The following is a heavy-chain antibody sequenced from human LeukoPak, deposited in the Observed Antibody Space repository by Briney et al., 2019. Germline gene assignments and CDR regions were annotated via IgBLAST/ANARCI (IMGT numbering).Heavy chain of an antibody. CDR3: ARDPYYYDSSGYYLDY. CDR1: GFTFSSNG. D-gene: IGHD3-22*01. CDR2: IWYDGSNK. Sequence: GGSLRLSCAASGFTFSSNGMQWVRQALGKGLEWVAVIWYDGSNKYYADSVKGRFTISRDNSKNTLYLQMNSLRAEDTAVYYCARDPYYYDSSGYYLDYWGQGTLVTVSS. J-gene: IGHJ4*02. V-gene: IGHV3-33*01.